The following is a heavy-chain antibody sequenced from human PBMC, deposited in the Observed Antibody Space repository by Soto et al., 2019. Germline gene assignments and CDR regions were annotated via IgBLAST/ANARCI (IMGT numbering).Heavy chain of an antibody. CDR1: GYTFRAYS. CDR2: INGVNGNT. V-gene: IGHV1-3*01. CDR3: ARGSNAGLDY. Sequence: QVQVVQSGAEVNKPGASVKVSCKASGYTFRAYSMNWVRQAPGQRLEWMGWINGVNGNTEYSQTFQGRVTITRDTSASIADMELSSLRPEDTAVYYCARGSNAGLDYWGQGTLVTVSS. D-gene: IGHD4-4*01. J-gene: IGHJ4*02.